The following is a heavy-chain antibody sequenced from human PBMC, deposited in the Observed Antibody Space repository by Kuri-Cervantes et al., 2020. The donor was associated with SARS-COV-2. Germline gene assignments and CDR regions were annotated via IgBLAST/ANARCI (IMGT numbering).Heavy chain of an antibody. J-gene: IGHJ6*03. V-gene: IGHV4-39*01. CDR1: GGSISSSSYY. D-gene: IGHD2-2*01. CDR2: IYYSGST. Sequence: SETLSLTCTVSGGSISSSSYYWGWIRQPPGKGLEWIGSIYYSGSTYYNPSLKSRVTISVDTSKNQFSLKLSSVTAADTAVYYCARGGSDIVVVPAAIRVYYYMDVWGKGTTVTVSS. CDR3: ARGGSDIVVVPAAIRVYYYMDV.